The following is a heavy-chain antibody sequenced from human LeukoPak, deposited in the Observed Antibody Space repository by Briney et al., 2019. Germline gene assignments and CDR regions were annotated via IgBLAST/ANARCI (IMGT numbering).Heavy chain of an antibody. J-gene: IGHJ6*03. CDR1: GGSISSYY. CDR3: ARAGADLDYDILTGYNYYYMDV. D-gene: IGHD3-9*01. CDR2: IYTSGST. Sequence: PSETLSLTCTVSGGSISSYYWSCIRQPAGKGLEWIGRIYTSGSTNYNPSLKSRVNMSVDTSKNQFSLKLSSVTAADTAVYYCARAGADLDYDILTGYNYYYMDVWGKGTTVTVSS. V-gene: IGHV4-4*07.